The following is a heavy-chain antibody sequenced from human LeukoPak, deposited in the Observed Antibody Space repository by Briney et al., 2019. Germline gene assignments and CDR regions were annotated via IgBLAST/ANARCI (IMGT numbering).Heavy chain of an antibody. V-gene: IGHV4-30-2*01. Sequence: PSETLSLTCAVSGGSISSGGYSWSWIRQPPGKGLEWIGYIYHSGSTYYNPSLKSRVTISVDRSKNQFSLKLSSVTAADTAVYYCARVSSSGYYYFDYWGQGTLVTVSS. CDR1: GGSISSGGYS. J-gene: IGHJ4*02. CDR2: IYHSGST. D-gene: IGHD3-22*01. CDR3: ARVSSSGYYYFDY.